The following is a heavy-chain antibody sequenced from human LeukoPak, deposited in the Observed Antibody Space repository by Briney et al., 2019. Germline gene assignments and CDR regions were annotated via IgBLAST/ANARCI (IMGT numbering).Heavy chain of an antibody. J-gene: IGHJ4*02. D-gene: IGHD5-18*01. Sequence: SETLSLTCTVSGGSISSYYWSWIRQPPGKGLEWIGYIYYSGSTNYNPSLKSRATISVDTSKNQFSLKLSSVTAADTAVYYCARASDTAMDYWGQGTLVTVSS. V-gene: IGHV4-59*12. CDR2: IYYSGST. CDR1: GGSISSYY. CDR3: ARASDTAMDY.